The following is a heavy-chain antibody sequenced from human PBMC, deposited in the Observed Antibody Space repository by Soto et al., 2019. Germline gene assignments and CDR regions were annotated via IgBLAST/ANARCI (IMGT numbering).Heavy chain of an antibody. CDR1: GGSISSGGYY. V-gene: IGHV4-31*03. CDR2: IYYSGST. Sequence: SETRSRTCTVSGGSISSGGYYGIWIRQHPGQVLDWIGYIYYSGSTYHNPSLRSRVTISEDTSKNQFSLKLRSVTAADSAVYYCARASGKYCSSTTCYTPYYFDYWGQGTLVTVSS. J-gene: IGHJ4*02. CDR3: ARASGKYCSSTTCYTPYYFDY. D-gene: IGHD2-2*01.